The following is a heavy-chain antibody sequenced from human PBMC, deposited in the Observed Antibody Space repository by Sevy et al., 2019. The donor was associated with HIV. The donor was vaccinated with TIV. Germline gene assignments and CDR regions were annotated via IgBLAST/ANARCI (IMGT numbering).Heavy chain of an antibody. Sequence: GVSLRLSCAASGFTFSSYWMHWVRQAPGKGLVWVSRINSDGSSTSYADSVKGRFTISRDNAKNTLYLQMNSLRAEETAVYYCARDTAQGYCSGGSCFIDYWGQGTLVTVSS. D-gene: IGHD2-15*01. CDR2: INSDGSST. J-gene: IGHJ4*02. CDR3: ARDTAQGYCSGGSCFIDY. V-gene: IGHV3-74*01. CDR1: GFTFSSYW.